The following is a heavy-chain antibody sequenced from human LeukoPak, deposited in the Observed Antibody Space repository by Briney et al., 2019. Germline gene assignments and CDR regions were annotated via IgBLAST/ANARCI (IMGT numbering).Heavy chain of an antibody. J-gene: IGHJ4*02. CDR2: IWYDGSNK. CDR3: AKDLYYYDSSGYEFDY. Sequence: PGGSLRLSCAASGFTFSSYGMHWVRQAPGKGLEWVAVIWYDGSNKYYADSLKGRFTISRDNSKNTLYLQMNSLRAEDTAVYYCAKDLYYYDSSGYEFDYWGQGTLVTVSS. CDR1: GFTFSSYG. D-gene: IGHD3-22*01. V-gene: IGHV3-33*06.